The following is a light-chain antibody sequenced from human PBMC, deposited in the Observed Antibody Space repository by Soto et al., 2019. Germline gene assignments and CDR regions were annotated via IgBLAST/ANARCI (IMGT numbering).Light chain of an antibody. CDR1: QSVLSISNTTIY. Sequence: DIVMTQSPDSLAVSLGERATINCKSSQSVLSISNTTIYLACYQQKPGQPPKLLIYWASTRESGVPDRVSGSGSGTDFTLTISSLQTEDSEVYYCQKYSRTQFTFGPGTRVDIK. CDR2: WAS. CDR3: QKYSRTQFT. J-gene: IGKJ3*01. V-gene: IGKV4-1*01.